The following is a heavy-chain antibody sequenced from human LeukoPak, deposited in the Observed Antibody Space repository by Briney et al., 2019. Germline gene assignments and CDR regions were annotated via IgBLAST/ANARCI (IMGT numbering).Heavy chain of an antibody. V-gene: IGHV4-34*01. D-gene: IGHD3-10*01. Sequence: SETLSLTCAVYGGSFSGYYWSWIRQPPGKGLEWIGEINHSGSTNYNPSLKSRVTISVDTSKNQFSLKLSSVTAAGTAVYYCARGRITMVRGAPHYYYYGMDVWGQGTTVTVSS. J-gene: IGHJ6*02. CDR2: INHSGST. CDR3: ARGRITMVRGAPHYYYYGMDV. CDR1: GGSFSGYY.